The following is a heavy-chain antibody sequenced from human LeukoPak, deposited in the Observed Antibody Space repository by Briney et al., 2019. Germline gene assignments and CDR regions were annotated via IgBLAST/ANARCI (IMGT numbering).Heavy chain of an antibody. J-gene: IGHJ4*02. Sequence: ASVKVSCTASGYTFTSYAISWVRQAPGQGLEWMGGFIPIFGTANYAQKFKGRVTITADESTSTAYMELNSLRAEDTAVYYCSGWIIMVRGVREGGGFNYWGQGTLVTVSS. CDR1: GYTFTSYA. CDR3: SGWIIMVRGVREGGGFNY. CDR2: FIPIFGTA. D-gene: IGHD3-10*01. V-gene: IGHV1-69*13.